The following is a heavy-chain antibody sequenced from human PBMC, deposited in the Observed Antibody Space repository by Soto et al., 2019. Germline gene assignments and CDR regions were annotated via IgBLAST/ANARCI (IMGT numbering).Heavy chain of an antibody. CDR2: ISSNGGST. V-gene: IGHV3-64*02. D-gene: IGHD6-19*01. J-gene: IGHJ4*02. CDR1: GFTFSSYA. Sequence: GGSLRLSCAASGFTFSSYAMHWVRQAPGKGLEYVSAISSNGGSTYYVDSVKGRFTISRDNSKNTLYLQMGSLRAEDMAVYYCARGVYSSGYFDYWGQGTLATVSS. CDR3: ARGVYSSGYFDY.